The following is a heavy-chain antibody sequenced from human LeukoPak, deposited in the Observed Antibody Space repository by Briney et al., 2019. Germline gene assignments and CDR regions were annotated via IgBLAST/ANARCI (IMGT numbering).Heavy chain of an antibody. Sequence: ASVKVSCKASGYTFTGYYMHWVRQAPGQGLEWMGWINPNSGGTNYAQKFQGRVTMTRDTSISTAYMELSRLTSDDTAVYYCARPDVWGELHLDYWGQGTLVTVSS. J-gene: IGHJ4*02. D-gene: IGHD3-16*01. V-gene: IGHV1-2*02. CDR3: ARPDVWGELHLDY. CDR1: GYTFTGYY. CDR2: INPNSGGT.